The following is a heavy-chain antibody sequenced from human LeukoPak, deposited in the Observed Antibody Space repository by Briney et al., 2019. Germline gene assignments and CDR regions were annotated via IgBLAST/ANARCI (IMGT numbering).Heavy chain of an antibody. Sequence: SQTLSLTCAISGHLVPSSNDAWNWVRQSPSRGLEWLGRTYLGSRWYYDFAESVKSRISINADTSKNQFSLQLISVTREDTAVYYCARDGGPTGVLNFDYWGQGTLVTVSS. J-gene: IGHJ4*02. V-gene: IGHV6-1*01. CDR2: TYLGSRWYY. CDR3: ARDGGPTGVLNFDY. D-gene: IGHD3-3*01. CDR1: GHLVPSSNDA.